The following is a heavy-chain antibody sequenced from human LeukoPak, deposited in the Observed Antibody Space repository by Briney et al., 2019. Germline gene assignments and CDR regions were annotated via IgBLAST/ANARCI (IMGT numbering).Heavy chain of an antibody. D-gene: IGHD6-13*01. CDR3: AKDMQHSSSWFTYYYYYGMDV. Sequence: PGRSLRLSCAASGFTSSSYGMHWVRQAPGKGLEWVAVISYDGSNKYYADSVKGRFTISRDNSKNTLYLQMNSLRAEDTAVYYCAKDMQHSSSWFTYYYYYGMDVWGQGTTVTVSS. CDR1: GFTSSSYG. V-gene: IGHV3-30*18. CDR2: ISYDGSNK. J-gene: IGHJ6*02.